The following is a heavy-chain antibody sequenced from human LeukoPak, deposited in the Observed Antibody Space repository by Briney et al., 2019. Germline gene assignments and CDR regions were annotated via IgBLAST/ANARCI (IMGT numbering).Heavy chain of an antibody. J-gene: IGHJ6*03. CDR2: ISSNGGST. CDR1: GFTFSSYA. CDR3: AKNGDRGAYCTGGTCYPYFYYYMDV. Sequence: GGSLRLSCAASGFTFSSYAMHWVRQAPGKGLEYVSAISSNGGSTYYANSVKGRFTISRDNSKNTLYLQMNSLRAEDTAIYYCAKNGDRGAYCTGGTCYPYFYYYMDVWGKGTTVTI. V-gene: IGHV3-64*01. D-gene: IGHD2-15*01.